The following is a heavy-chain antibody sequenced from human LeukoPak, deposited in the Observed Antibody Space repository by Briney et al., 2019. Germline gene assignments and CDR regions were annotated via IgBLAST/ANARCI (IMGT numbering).Heavy chain of an antibody. J-gene: IGHJ3*02. V-gene: IGHV3-30*01. D-gene: IGHD3-22*01. CDR3: AREGENYYDSSDRAFDI. CDR1: GFTFSSYA. Sequence: GGSLRLSCAASGFTFSSYAMHWVRQAPGKGLEWVAVVSYDGSNKYYADSVQGRFTISRDKSKNTLYLQMNSLRAEDTAVYYCAREGENYYDSSDRAFDIWGQGTMVTVSS. CDR2: VSYDGSNK.